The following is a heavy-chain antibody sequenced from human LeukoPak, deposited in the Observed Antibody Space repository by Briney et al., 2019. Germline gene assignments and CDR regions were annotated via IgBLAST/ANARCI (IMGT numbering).Heavy chain of an antibody. D-gene: IGHD5-12*01. CDR3: AKDGVATQHALDI. CDR1: GFNFRAYA. Sequence: GGSVGLSCAASGFNFRAYAMTWVRQAPGKGLDWVSGISGSGGTTYYADSVRGRFTISRDNSKNTVYLQLNNLRAEDTAVYYCAKDGVATQHALDIWGHGTMVTVSS. J-gene: IGHJ3*02. V-gene: IGHV3-23*01. CDR2: ISGSGGTT.